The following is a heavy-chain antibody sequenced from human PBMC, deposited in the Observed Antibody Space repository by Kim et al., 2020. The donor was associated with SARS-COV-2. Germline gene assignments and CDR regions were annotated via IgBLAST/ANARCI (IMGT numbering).Heavy chain of an antibody. D-gene: IGHD3-10*01. CDR2: IRTKTDSYAT. J-gene: IGHJ5*02. Sequence: GGSLRLSCAASGFTFSDSAMHWVRQASGKGLEWVGRIRTKTDSYATAYAASVRGRFTVSRDDSKNTAYLQMNSLKTEDTAVYYCIRGGVPELLLFDPWG. V-gene: IGHV3-73*01. CDR1: GFTFSDSA. CDR3: IRGGVPELLLFDP.